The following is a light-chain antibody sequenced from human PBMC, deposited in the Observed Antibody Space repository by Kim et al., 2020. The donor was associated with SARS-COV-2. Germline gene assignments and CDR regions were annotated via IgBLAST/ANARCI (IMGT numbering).Light chain of an antibody. J-gene: IGKJ2*01. V-gene: IGKV1-5*01. CDR1: QSISRW. Sequence: GDRVTITCRASQSISRWFAWYQQKPGKAPNLLIYDASTLGSGVPSRFSGSGSGTEFTLTITTLQPDDFATYYCQQYHSYSYTFGQGTKL. CDR2: DAS. CDR3: QQYHSYSYT.